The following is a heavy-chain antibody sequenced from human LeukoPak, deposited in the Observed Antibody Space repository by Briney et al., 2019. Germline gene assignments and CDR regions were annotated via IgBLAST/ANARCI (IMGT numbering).Heavy chain of an antibody. Sequence: GASVKVSCKASGYTFTSYGISWVRQAPGQGLEWMGGIIPIFGTANYAQKFQGRVTITADESTSTAYMELSSLRSEDTAVYYCARGRRGGWYSGSYTHWGQGTLVTVSS. D-gene: IGHD1-26*01. CDR3: ARGRRGGWYSGSYTH. V-gene: IGHV1-69*13. CDR2: IIPIFGTA. CDR1: GYTFTSYG. J-gene: IGHJ4*02.